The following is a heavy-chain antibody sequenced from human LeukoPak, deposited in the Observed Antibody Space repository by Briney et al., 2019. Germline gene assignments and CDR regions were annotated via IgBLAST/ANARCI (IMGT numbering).Heavy chain of an antibody. J-gene: IGHJ4*02. V-gene: IGHV4-4*02. CDR3: ARGGGVTYYDSTGYLWYFDY. CDR2: IYYSGST. D-gene: IGHD3-22*01. Sequence: SETLSLTCAVSGGSISSSNWWSWVRQPPGRGLEWIGYIYYSGSTKFNPSLKSRVTISVDTSKNQFSLKLSSVTAADTAVYYCARGGGVTYYDSTGYLWYFDYWGQGTLVTVSS. CDR1: GGSISSSNW.